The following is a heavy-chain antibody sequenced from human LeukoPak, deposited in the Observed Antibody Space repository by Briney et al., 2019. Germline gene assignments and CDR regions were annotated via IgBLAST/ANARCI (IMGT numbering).Heavy chain of an antibody. CDR3: ARGLGITMVRGVIISPNWFDP. V-gene: IGHV1-2*02. Sequence: GASVKVSCKASGYTFTGYYMHWVRQAPGQGLEWMGWINPNSVGTNYAQKFQGRVTMTRDTSISTAYMELSRLRSDDTAVYYCARGLGITMVRGVIISPNWFDPWGQGTLVTVSS. J-gene: IGHJ5*02. CDR1: GYTFTGYY. D-gene: IGHD3-10*01. CDR2: INPNSVGT.